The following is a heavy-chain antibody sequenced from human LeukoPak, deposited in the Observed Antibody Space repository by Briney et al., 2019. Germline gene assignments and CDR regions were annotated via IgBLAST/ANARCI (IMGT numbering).Heavy chain of an antibody. CDR1: GGSISSGGYY. CDR3: ARDGTTSGYSYGGWFDP. J-gene: IGHJ5*02. D-gene: IGHD5-18*01. V-gene: IGHV4-31*03. Sequence: SETLSLTCTVSGGSISSGGYYWSWIRQHPGKGLEWIGYIYYSGSTYYNPSLKSRVTISVDTSKNQFSLKLSSVTAADTAVYYRARDGTTSGYSYGGWFDPWGQGTLVTVSS. CDR2: IYYSGST.